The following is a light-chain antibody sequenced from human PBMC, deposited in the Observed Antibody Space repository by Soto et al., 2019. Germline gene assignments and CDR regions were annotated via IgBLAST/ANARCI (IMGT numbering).Light chain of an antibody. CDR3: AAWDDSLNGWV. CDR1: SSNIGSNS. CDR2: SDN. Sequence: QSALTQSPSVSETPGQRVTISCSGSSSNIGSNSVNWYQQLPGTAPRLLIYSDNQRPSGVPDRFSGSKSATSASLAIGGLQSDDEADYYCAAWDDSLNGWVFGGGTKLTVL. J-gene: IGLJ3*02. V-gene: IGLV1-44*01.